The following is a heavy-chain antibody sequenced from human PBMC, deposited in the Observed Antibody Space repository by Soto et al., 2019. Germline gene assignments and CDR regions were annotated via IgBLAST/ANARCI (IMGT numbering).Heavy chain of an antibody. CDR3: ARAIFGVDPSHYYYYYMDV. D-gene: IGHD3-3*01. CDR1: GGSISSYY. Sequence: SETLSLTCTVSGGSISSYYWSWIRQPPGKGLEWIGYIYYSGSTNYNPSLKSRVTISVDTSKNQFSLKLSSVTAADTAVYYCARAIFGVDPSHYYYYYMDVWGKGTTVTVSS. CDR2: IYYSGST. J-gene: IGHJ6*03. V-gene: IGHV4-59*01.